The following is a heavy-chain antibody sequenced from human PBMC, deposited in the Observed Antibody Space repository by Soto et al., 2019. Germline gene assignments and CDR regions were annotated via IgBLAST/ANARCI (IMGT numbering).Heavy chain of an antibody. CDR1: GFTFSSYA. Sequence: EVQLLESGGGLVQPGGSLRLSCAASGFTFSSYAMSWVRQAPGKGLEWVSVISTSGGSTYYADSVKGRFTISRDNSKNTLYLQMTSLSAEDTAVYYCAKDVGGYSGYAFDYWGQGTLVTLSS. D-gene: IGHD5-12*01. V-gene: IGHV3-23*01. CDR2: ISTSGGST. J-gene: IGHJ4*02. CDR3: AKDVGGYSGYAFDY.